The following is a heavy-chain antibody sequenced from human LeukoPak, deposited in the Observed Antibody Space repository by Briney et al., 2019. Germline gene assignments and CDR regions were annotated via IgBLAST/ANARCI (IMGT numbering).Heavy chain of an antibody. CDR3: AREGGQRLGSFDY. V-gene: IGHV3-33*01. CDR2: IWYDGSDK. Sequence: GGSLRLSCAASGFTFSSYGMHWVRQAPGQGLEWVAIIWYDGSDKYYADSVKGRFAISRDNSKKTLYLQMNSLKAEDTAVYYCAREGGQRLGSFDYWGQGTLVTVSS. CDR1: GFTFSSYG. D-gene: IGHD6-25*01. J-gene: IGHJ4*02.